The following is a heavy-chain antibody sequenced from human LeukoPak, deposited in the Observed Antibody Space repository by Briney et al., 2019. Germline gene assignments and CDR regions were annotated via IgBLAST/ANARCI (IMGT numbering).Heavy chain of an antibody. CDR1: GGSISSSSYY. J-gene: IGHJ6*03. V-gene: IGHV4-39*07. Sequence: KPSETLSLTCTVSGGSISSSSYYWGWIRQPPGKGLEWIGSIYYSGSTYYNPSLKSRVTISVDTSKNQFSLKLSSVTAADTAVYYCARMGPRMVRGVISYYYYMDVWGKGTTVTVSS. CDR2: IYYSGST. D-gene: IGHD3-10*01. CDR3: ARMGPRMVRGVISYYYYMDV.